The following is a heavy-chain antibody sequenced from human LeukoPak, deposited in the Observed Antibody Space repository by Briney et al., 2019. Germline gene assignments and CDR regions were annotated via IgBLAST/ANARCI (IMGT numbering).Heavy chain of an antibody. J-gene: IGHJ4*02. V-gene: IGHV1-46*03. CDR1: GYTFTSYY. CDR2: INPSGGST. CDR3: ASPGEDSRSSMDYFDY. D-gene: IGHD6-6*01. Sequence: ASVKVSCKASGYTFTSYYMHWVRQAAGQGLEWMGVINPSGGSTSYAQKFQGRVTMTRDTSTRTVYMELSSLRSEDTAVYYCASPGEDSRSSMDYFDYWGQGTLVTVSS.